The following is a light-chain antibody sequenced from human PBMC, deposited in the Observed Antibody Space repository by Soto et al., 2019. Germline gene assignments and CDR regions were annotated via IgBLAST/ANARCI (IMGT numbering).Light chain of an antibody. CDR1: QSVSSSY. Sequence: EIVLTQSPGTLSLSPGERATLSCRASQSVSSSYLAWYQQKPVQAPRLLIYGASSRATGIPDTFSGSGSGTDFTLTIRRLEPEAFAVYDCQQYGSSLFTFGPGTKVDIK. J-gene: IGKJ3*01. V-gene: IGKV3-20*01. CDR3: QQYGSSLFT. CDR2: GAS.